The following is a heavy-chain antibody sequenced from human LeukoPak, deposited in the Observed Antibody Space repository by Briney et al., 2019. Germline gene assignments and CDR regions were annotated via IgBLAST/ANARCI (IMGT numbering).Heavy chain of an antibody. J-gene: IGHJ4*02. V-gene: IGHV3-15*01. CDR2: IKSKADGGTS. Sequence: GGSLRLSCAASGFTFSNAWMNWVRQAPGKGLEWVGRIKSKADGGTSGYAAPVKGRFTISRDDSKNTLYLQMNTLTTEDTAVYYCISQVTAGTFDYWGPGTQVTVSS. CDR3: ISQVTAGTFDY. D-gene: IGHD6-13*01. CDR1: GFTFSNAW.